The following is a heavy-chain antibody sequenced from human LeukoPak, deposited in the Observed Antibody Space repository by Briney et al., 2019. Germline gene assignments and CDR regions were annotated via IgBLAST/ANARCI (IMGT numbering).Heavy chain of an antibody. Sequence: PSETLSLTCTVSGGSISSYYWSWIRQPPGKGLEWIGYIYYSGSTNYNPSLKSRVTISVVTSKNQFSLKLSSVTAADTAVYYCARVYCSGGSCYGYFDYWGQGTLVTVSS. D-gene: IGHD2-15*01. CDR1: GGSISSYY. V-gene: IGHV4-59*01. CDR3: ARVYCSGGSCYGYFDY. J-gene: IGHJ4*02. CDR2: IYYSGST.